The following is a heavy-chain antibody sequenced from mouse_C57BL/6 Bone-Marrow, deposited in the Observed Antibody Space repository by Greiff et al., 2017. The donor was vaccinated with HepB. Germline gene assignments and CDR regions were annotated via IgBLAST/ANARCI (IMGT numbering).Heavy chain of an antibody. CDR1: GFTFSSYG. V-gene: IGHV5-6*01. CDR2: ISSGGSYT. J-gene: IGHJ3*01. CDR3: ARQRTLTVS. Sequence: EVQGVESGGDLVKPGGSLKLSCAASGFTFSSYGMSWVRQTPDKRLEWVATISSGGSYTYYPDSVKGRFTISRDNAKNTLYVQMSSLKSEDTAMYFCARQRTLTVSGGQGTLVTVSA.